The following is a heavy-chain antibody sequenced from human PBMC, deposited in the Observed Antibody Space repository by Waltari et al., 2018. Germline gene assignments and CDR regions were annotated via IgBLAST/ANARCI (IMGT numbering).Heavy chain of an antibody. V-gene: IGHV5-51*01. J-gene: IGHJ6*02. CDR2: ISPTGSDT. CDR3: ARRIAVTGNYGMDV. CDR1: GYNFITHW. Sequence: EVQLVQSGAEVKKPGESLRISCKASGYNFITHWIAWVRQRPGEGLGWVGIISPTGSDTRYSPSVEAHVTISVDNSITTAYLHWSSLKAPDTAMYFCARRIAVTGNYGMDVWGQGTAVTVSS. D-gene: IGHD6-13*01.